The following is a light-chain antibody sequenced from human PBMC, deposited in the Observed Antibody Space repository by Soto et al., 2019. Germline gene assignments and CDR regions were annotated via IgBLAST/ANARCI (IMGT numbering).Light chain of an antibody. J-gene: IGKJ4*01. V-gene: IGKV3-15*01. CDR3: QQRNDWVT. Sequence: EIVMTQSPGTLSLSPGDTATLSCRASQSLGSDLAWYQQKPGQAPRLLIFGASARPTGIPARISGSGSGTEFTLTISSLRSEDSGVYYCQQRNDWVTFGGGTKVDIK. CDR1: QSLGSD. CDR2: GAS.